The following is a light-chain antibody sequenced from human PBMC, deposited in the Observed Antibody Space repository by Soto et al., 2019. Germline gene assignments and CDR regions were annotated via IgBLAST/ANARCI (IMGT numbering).Light chain of an antibody. Sequence: GDSVTITCRASQNIRNWLAWYQQKPGKAPNPLIYDASSLKSGVPARFSGSGSGTLFTLTISSMNPDFFATDDCQQYNTYSTFGQVTRLEIK. V-gene: IGKV1-5*01. CDR2: DAS. CDR1: QNIRNW. J-gene: IGKJ5*01. CDR3: QQYNTYST.